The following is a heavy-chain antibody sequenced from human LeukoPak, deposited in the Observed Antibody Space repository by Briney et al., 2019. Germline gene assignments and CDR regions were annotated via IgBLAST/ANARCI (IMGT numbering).Heavy chain of an antibody. CDR3: AREGTIFGVVRNRFDY. Sequence: GGSLRLSCAASGFTFSSYWMSWVRQAPGKGLEWVANIKQDGSEKYYVDSVKGRFTISRDNAKNSLYLQMNSLRAEDTAVYYRAREGTIFGVVRNRFDYWGQGTLVTVSS. J-gene: IGHJ4*02. CDR1: GFTFSSYW. CDR2: IKQDGSEK. D-gene: IGHD3-3*01. V-gene: IGHV3-7*01.